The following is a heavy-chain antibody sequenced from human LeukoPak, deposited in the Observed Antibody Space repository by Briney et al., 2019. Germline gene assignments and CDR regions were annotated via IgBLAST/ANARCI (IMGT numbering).Heavy chain of an antibody. CDR2: ISWNSGSM. J-gene: IGHJ4*02. CDR1: GFTFDDYA. Sequence: PGRSLRLSCAASGFTFDDYAMHWVRQTPGKGLEWVSGISWNSGSMGYADSVKGRFTISRDNAKNSLYLQMSSLRAEDMALYYCAKGRDYGLFSYYFDYWGQGTLVTVSS. D-gene: IGHD4-17*01. CDR3: AKGRDYGLFSYYFDY. V-gene: IGHV3-9*03.